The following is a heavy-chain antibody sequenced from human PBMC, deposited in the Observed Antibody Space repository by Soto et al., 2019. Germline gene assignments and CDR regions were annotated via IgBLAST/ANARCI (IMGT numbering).Heavy chain of an antibody. CDR1: GGSFSGYY. Sequence: SETLSLTCAVYGGSFSGYYWSWIRQPPGTGLEWIGKSNNSDRTNLNASFTSRVTISVDTSKIQFYLKLSSVTAVDKAVYYGARHPTRLLHGYNYYYGMDVWGQGTTVTVSS. J-gene: IGHJ6*02. CDR3: ARHPTRLLHGYNYYYGMDV. CDR2: SNNSDRT. D-gene: IGHD3-22*01. V-gene: IGHV4-34*01.